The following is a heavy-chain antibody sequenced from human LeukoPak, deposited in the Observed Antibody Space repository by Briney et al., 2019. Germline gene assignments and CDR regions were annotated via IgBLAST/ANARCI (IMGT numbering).Heavy chain of an antibody. Sequence: PSETLSLTCTVSGYSISSGYYWGWIRQPPGKGLEWIGSIYHSGSTYYNPSLKSRVTISVDTSKNQFSLKLSSVTAADTAVYYCARDLNSYSGLVNWFDPWGQGTLVTVSS. CDR1: GYSISSGYY. CDR2: IYHSGST. CDR3: ARDLNSYSGLVNWFDP. D-gene: IGHD2-15*01. J-gene: IGHJ5*02. V-gene: IGHV4-38-2*02.